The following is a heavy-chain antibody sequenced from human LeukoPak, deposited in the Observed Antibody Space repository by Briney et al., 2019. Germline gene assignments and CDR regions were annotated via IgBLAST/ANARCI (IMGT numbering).Heavy chain of an antibody. J-gene: IGHJ3*02. CDR3: AREPQPLYYYDSSHAFDI. CDR2: INPNSGFT. Sequence: GASVKVSCKASGYPFTGYYLHWVRQAPGQGLEWMGWINPNSGFTNYAQKFQGRVTMTRDTSISTAYMELSRLRSDDTAVYYCAREPQPLYYYDSSHAFDIWGQGTMVTVSS. V-gene: IGHV1-2*02. D-gene: IGHD3-22*01. CDR1: GYPFTGYY.